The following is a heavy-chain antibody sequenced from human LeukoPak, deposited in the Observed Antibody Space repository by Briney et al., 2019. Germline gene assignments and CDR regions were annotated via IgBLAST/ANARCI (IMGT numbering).Heavy chain of an antibody. CDR1: GYTLTELS. CDR2: FDPEDGET. V-gene: IGHV1-24*01. CDR3: AREETTVTTFNPTALNRFDP. D-gene: IGHD4-17*01. J-gene: IGHJ5*02. Sequence: ASVKVSCKVSGYTLTELSMHWVRQAPGKGLEWMGGFDPEDGETIYAQKFQGRVTMTEDTSTDTAYMELSSLRSEDTAVYYCAREETTVTTFNPTALNRFDPWGQGILVIVSS.